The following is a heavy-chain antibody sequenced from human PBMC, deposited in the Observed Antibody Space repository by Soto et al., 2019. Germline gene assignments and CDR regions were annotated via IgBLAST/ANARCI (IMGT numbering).Heavy chain of an antibody. V-gene: IGHV3-33*01. J-gene: IGHJ4*02. CDR1: GFTFSSYG. CDR2: IWYDGSNK. D-gene: IGHD4-17*01. CDR3: ARSMTTVTRYAYDY. Sequence: HPGGSLRLSCAASGFTFSSYGMHWVRQAPGKGLEWVAVIWYDGSNKYYADSVKGRFTISRDNSKNTLYLQMNSLRAEDTAVYYCARSMTTVTRYAYDYWGQGTLVTVSS.